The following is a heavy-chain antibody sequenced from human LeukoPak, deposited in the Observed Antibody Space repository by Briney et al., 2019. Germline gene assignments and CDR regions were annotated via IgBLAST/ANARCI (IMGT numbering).Heavy chain of an antibody. V-gene: IGHV1-69*05. Sequence: ASVKVSCKASGGTFSSYAISWVRQAPGQGLEWMGGIIPIFGTANYAQKFQGRVTITTDESTSTAYMELSSLRSEDTAVYYCARVRAIVVVPGAVEAENWFDPWGQGTLVTVSS. J-gene: IGHJ5*02. CDR2: IIPIFGTA. D-gene: IGHD2-2*01. CDR1: GGTFSSYA. CDR3: ARVRAIVVVPGAVEAENWFDP.